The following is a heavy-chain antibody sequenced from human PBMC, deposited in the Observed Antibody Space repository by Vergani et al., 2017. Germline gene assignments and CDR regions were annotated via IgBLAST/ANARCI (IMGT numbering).Heavy chain of an antibody. J-gene: IGHJ4*02. V-gene: IGHV4-38-2*02. CDR3: ARGRYMTTVTRFDY. Sequence: QVQLQESGPGLVKPSETLSLTCTVSSYSISSGYYWGWIRQPPGKGLGWIGSIYHSGSTHYNPSLKSRVTISVDTSKNRFSLKLSSVTAADTAVYYCARGRYMTTVTRFDYWGQGTLVTVSS. CDR2: IYHSGST. CDR1: SYSISSGYY. D-gene: IGHD4-17*01.